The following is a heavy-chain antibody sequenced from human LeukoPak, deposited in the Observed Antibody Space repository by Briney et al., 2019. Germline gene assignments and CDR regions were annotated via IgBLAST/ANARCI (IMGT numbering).Heavy chain of an antibody. V-gene: IGHV4-59*12. D-gene: IGHD3-22*01. Sequence: SETLSLTCTVSGGSISSYYWSWIRQPPGKGLEWIGYIYYSGSTNYNPSLKSRVTISVDTSKNQFSLKLSSVTAADTAVYYCARVVEDDSSGYFLFDYWGQGTLVTVSS. CDR2: IYYSGST. J-gene: IGHJ4*02. CDR1: GGSISSYY. CDR3: ARVVEDDSSGYFLFDY.